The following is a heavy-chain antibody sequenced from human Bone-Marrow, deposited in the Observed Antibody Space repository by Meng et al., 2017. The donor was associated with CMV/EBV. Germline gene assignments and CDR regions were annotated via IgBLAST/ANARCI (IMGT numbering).Heavy chain of an antibody. V-gene: IGHV3-74*01. CDR3: AKSDWFDP. J-gene: IGHJ5*02. CDR2: IKNDGTST. CDR1: GFTFSGYC. Sequence: SCAASGFTFSGYCMHWVRQTPGKGLVWVARIKNDGTSTSYADSVKGRFTISRDNAKNTLYLQMSNLRVEDTAVYYCAKSDWFDPWGQGTLVTVSS.